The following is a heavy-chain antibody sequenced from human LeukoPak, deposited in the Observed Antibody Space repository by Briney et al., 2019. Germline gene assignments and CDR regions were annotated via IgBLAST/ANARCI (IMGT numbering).Heavy chain of an antibody. V-gene: IGHV3-48*04. D-gene: IGHD3-10*02. CDR3: AELGITLIGGV. CDR1: GFTFSSYG. Sequence: GGSLRLSCAASGFTFSSYGMTWVRQAPGKGLEWVSYISSSGSTIYYADSVKGRFTISRDNAKNSLYLQMNSLRAEDTAVYYCAELGITLIGGVWGKGTTVTISS. CDR2: ISSSGSTI. J-gene: IGHJ6*04.